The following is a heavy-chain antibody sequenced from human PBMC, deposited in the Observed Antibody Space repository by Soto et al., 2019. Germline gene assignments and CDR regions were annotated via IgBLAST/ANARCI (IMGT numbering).Heavy chain of an antibody. D-gene: IGHD7-27*01. CDR3: ARNNWGIDY. V-gene: IGHV3-74*01. CDR2: INSDGSST. Sequence: EVQLVESGGGLVQPGGSLRLSCAASGFTFSNHWMHWVRQAPGKGLVWVARINSDGSSTSCADSVEGRFTISRDKAKNTLYLQMNGLRAEDTAVYYCARNNWGIDYWGQGTLVTVSS. J-gene: IGHJ4*02. CDR1: GFTFSNHW.